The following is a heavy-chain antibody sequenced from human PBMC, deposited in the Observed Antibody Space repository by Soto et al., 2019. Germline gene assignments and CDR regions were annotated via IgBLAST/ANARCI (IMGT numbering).Heavy chain of an antibody. CDR3: ATIGGSGSYEDDY. D-gene: IGHD3-10*01. J-gene: IGHJ4*02. CDR2: INSDGSST. V-gene: IGHV3-74*01. Sequence: EVQLVESGGGLVQPGGSLRLYCAASGFTFSSYWMHWVRQAPGKGLVWVSRINSDGSSTSYADSVKGRFTISRDNAKNTLYLQMNSLRAEDTAVYYCATIGGSGSYEDDYLGQGTLVTVSS. CDR1: GFTFSSYW.